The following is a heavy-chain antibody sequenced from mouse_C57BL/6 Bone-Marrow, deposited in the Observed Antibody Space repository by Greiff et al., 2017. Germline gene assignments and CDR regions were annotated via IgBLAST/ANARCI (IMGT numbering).Heavy chain of an antibody. CDR3: ASFYGKGY. J-gene: IGHJ2*01. CDR2: INPNNGGT. Sequence: EVQLQQSGPELVKPGASVKISCKASGYTFTDYYMNWVKQSHGKSLEWIGDINPNNGGTSYNQKFKGKATLTVDKSSSTAYMELRSLTSEDSAVDYCASFYGKGYWGQGTTLTVSS. V-gene: IGHV1-26*01. CDR1: GYTFTDYY. D-gene: IGHD2-1*01.